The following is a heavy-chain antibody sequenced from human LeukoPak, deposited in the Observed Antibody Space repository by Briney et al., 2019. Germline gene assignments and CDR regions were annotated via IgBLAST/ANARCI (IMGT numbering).Heavy chain of an antibody. CDR2: IYPGDSDT. CDR1: GYSFTSYW. J-gene: IGHJ4*02. Sequence: GESLKISCKGSGYSFTSYWIGWVRQMPGKGLEWMGIIYPGDSDTRYSPSFQGQVTISADKSISTAYLQWSSLKASDTAMYYCARLDGYSGYDYHFDYWGQGTLVTVSS. D-gene: IGHD5-12*01. V-gene: IGHV5-51*01. CDR3: ARLDGYSGYDYHFDY.